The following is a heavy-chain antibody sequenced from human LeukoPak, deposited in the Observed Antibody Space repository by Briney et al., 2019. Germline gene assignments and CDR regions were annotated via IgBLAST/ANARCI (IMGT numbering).Heavy chain of an antibody. D-gene: IGHD5-24*01. J-gene: IGHJ4*02. V-gene: IGHV3-48*01. CDR2: IGISSGNT. CDR3: ARDYKYAFDN. Sequence: GGSLRLSCAASGFTFSAYSMNLVRQAQGKGLGWISYIGISSGNTKYADSVKGRFTISEDKAKNSLYLQMNSLRVEDTAVYYCARDYKYAFDNWGQGTLVTVSS. CDR1: GFTFSAYS.